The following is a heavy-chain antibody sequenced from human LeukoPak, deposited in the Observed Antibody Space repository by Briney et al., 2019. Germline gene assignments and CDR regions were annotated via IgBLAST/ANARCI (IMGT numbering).Heavy chain of an antibody. CDR3: ARLSSGSNPPFDY. D-gene: IGHD3-22*01. CDR1: GGSINNYY. J-gene: IGHJ4*02. Sequence: SETLSLTCTVSGGSINNYYWSWVRQTPGKGLECIGYIYYTGSTNYNPSLKSRVTMSVDTSTNQFSLKLTSVTAADTAVYYCARLSSGSNPPFDYWGQGTLVTVSS. CDR2: IYYTGST. V-gene: IGHV4-59*08.